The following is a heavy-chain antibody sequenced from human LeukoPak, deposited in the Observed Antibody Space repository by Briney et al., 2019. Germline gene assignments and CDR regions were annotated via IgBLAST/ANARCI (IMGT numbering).Heavy chain of an antibody. J-gene: IGHJ6*02. D-gene: IGHD3-22*01. Sequence: ASVKVSCKASGYTFTRYYMHWVRQAPGQGLEWMGWINPNSGGTNYAQKFQGRVTMTRDTSISTAYMELSRLRSDDTAVYYCARADYYDSSGYYYGMDVWGQGTTVTVSS. CDR1: GYTFTRYY. CDR2: INPNSGGT. CDR3: ARADYYDSSGYYYGMDV. V-gene: IGHV1-2*02.